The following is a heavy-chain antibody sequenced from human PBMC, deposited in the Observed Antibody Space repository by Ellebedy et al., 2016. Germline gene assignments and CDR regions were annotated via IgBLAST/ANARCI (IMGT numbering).Heavy chain of an antibody. Sequence: GGSLRLXXAASGFTFSSYGMHWVRQAPGKGLEWVAVISSDGSNKFYADSVKGRFTISRDSSKNTLYLQMNSLRAEDTAVFYCARGYTYGFDYWGQGTLVTVSS. D-gene: IGHD5-18*01. V-gene: IGHV3-30*03. J-gene: IGHJ4*02. CDR1: GFTFSSYG. CDR3: ARGYTYGFDY. CDR2: ISSDGSNK.